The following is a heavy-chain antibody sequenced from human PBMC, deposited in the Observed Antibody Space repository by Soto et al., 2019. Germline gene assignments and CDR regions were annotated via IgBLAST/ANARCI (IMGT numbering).Heavy chain of an antibody. V-gene: IGHV4-31*03. CDR1: GGSVNSGGYH. J-gene: IGHJ6*02. CDR3: ARAPIPNWNYYGMDV. CDR2: IYYSGST. Sequence: SETLSLTCTVSGGSVNSGGYHWIWIRHHPGKGLEWIGDIYYSGSTYYNPSLKSRVTISIDTSTNHFSLHLSALTAADTAVYYCARAPIPNWNYYGMDVWGQGTTVTVSS. D-gene: IGHD1-1*01.